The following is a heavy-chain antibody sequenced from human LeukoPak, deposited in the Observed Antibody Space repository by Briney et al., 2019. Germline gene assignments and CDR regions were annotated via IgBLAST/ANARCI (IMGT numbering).Heavy chain of an antibody. D-gene: IGHD3-22*01. V-gene: IGHV3-21*01. CDR3: ARGVEYYDSSGYYDY. J-gene: IGHJ4*02. Sequence: GGSLRLSCAASGFTFSSYSMNWVRQAPGKGLEWVSSISSSSSYIYYADSVKGRFTISRDNAKNSLYLQMNSLRAEDTAVYYCARGVEYYDSSGYYDYWGQETLVTVSS. CDR1: GFTFSSYS. CDR2: ISSSSSYI.